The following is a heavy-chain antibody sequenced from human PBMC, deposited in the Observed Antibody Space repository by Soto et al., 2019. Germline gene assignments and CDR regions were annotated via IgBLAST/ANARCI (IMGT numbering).Heavy chain of an antibody. J-gene: IGHJ6*02. V-gene: IGHV3-30-3*01. Sequence: GGSLRLSCAASGFTFSSYAMHWVRQAPGKGLEWVAVISYDGSNKYYADSVKGRFTISRDNSKNTLYLQMNSLRAEDTAVYYCARDLPMVRGVIIDYYYGMDVWGQGTTVTVSS. CDR1: GFTFSSYA. D-gene: IGHD3-10*01. CDR2: ISYDGSNK. CDR3: ARDLPMVRGVIIDYYYGMDV.